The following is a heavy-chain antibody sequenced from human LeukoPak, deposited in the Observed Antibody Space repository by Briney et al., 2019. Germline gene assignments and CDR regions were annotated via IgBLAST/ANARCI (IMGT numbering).Heavy chain of an antibody. D-gene: IGHD1-14*01. V-gene: IGHV4-59*11. Sequence: SETLSLTCTVSGDSISSHYWSWIRQPPGKGLEWIGYIYYSGSTKYNPSLKSRVTISVDTSKSQFSLKLTSVTAADTAVYYCARDTRRGYYYMDVWGKGTTVTVSS. J-gene: IGHJ6*03. CDR1: GDSISSHY. CDR3: ARDTRRGYYYMDV. CDR2: IYYSGST.